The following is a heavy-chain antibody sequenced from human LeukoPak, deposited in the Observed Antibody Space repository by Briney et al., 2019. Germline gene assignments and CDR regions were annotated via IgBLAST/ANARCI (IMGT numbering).Heavy chain of an antibody. J-gene: IGHJ4*02. Sequence: GGSLRLSCAASGFTFSSYAMNWVRQAPGKGLEWVSYINYSGTNTYYADSVKGRFTISRDNSKSTLYLQLNSLRADDTAIYYCAKDQGLALGLSTEDYWGQGTLVSVSS. CDR3: AKDQGLALGLSTEDY. CDR1: GFTFSSYA. CDR2: INYSGTNT. D-gene: IGHD7-27*01. V-gene: IGHV3-23*01.